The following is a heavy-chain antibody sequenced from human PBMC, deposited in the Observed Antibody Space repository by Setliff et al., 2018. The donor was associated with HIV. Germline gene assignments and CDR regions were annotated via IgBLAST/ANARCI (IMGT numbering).Heavy chain of an antibody. J-gene: IGHJ3*02. CDR3: ARSLVPSGYYYGRHAFDI. CDR2: IYYSGNT. Sequence: PSETLSLTCPVSGASIRGHYWSWIRQSPGKGLEWIGNIYYSGNTNYNPSFKSRVTISVDTSKNQFSLRVNSVTAADTAVYYCARSLVPSGYYYGRHAFDIWGQGIKVTVSS. CDR1: GASIRGHY. V-gene: IGHV4-59*08. D-gene: IGHD3-22*01.